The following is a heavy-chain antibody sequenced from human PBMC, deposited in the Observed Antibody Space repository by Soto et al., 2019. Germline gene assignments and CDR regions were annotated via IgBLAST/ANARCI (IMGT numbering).Heavy chain of an antibody. CDR2: ISGSGDGT. V-gene: IGHV3-23*01. CDR3: AKGGWYYTFDY. D-gene: IGHD6-19*01. CDR1: GFTFSSFA. J-gene: IGHJ4*02. Sequence: EVQLLESGGGLEQPGGSLRLSCAASGFTFSSFAMSWVRQVPGKGLEWVSSISGSGDGTYYADSVKGRFTISRDNSKNRLSLQMNSLRAEDTAVYYCAKGGWYYTFDYWGRGTLVTVSS.